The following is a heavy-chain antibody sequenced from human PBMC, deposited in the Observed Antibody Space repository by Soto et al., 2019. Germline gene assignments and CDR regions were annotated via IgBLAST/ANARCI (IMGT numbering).Heavy chain of an antibody. CDR1: GGTFSRYS. CDR3: ARDRDGFDSNGCYLDY. Sequence: QVQLVQSGAEVKKPGSSVKVSCKGSGGTFSRYSISWVRQAPGQGLEWMGRIIPMLGIAKYAQKFQGRVTITADRSTSTAYMEVSSLRSEDTAVFYCARDRDGFDSNGCYLDYWGQGTLLTVTS. V-gene: IGHV1-69*08. CDR2: IIPMLGIA. D-gene: IGHD3-22*01. J-gene: IGHJ4*02.